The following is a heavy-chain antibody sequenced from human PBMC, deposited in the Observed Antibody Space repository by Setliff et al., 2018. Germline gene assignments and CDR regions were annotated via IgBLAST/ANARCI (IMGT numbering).Heavy chain of an antibody. D-gene: IGHD3-3*01. J-gene: IGHJ3*02. CDR1: GYTLTNYY. CDR2: MNLRGGHT. Sequence: ASVKVSCKASGYTLTNYYMHWVRMSPGVVLEWRGRMNLRGGHTGYEQKFQGKGTMTRDTSTSTVYREVISLRSEDTAVYFCASDRFYNSWSGTSITAHXXXFDIWGQGTMVTVSS. V-gene: IGHV1-46*03. CDR3: ASDRFYNSWSGTSITAHXXXFDI.